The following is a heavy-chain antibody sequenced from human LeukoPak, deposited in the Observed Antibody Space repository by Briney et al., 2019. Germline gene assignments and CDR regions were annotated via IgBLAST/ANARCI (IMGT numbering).Heavy chain of an antibody. CDR3: ARLRTYYYGSGDRFRDY. Sequence: PSETLSLTCAVYGGSFSGYYWSWIRQPPGKGLEWIGEINHSGSTNYNPSLKSRVTISVDTSKNQFSLKLSSVTAADTAVYYCARLRTYYYGSGDRFRDYWGQGTLVTVSS. V-gene: IGHV4-34*01. J-gene: IGHJ4*02. CDR1: GGSFSGYY. CDR2: INHSGST. D-gene: IGHD3-10*01.